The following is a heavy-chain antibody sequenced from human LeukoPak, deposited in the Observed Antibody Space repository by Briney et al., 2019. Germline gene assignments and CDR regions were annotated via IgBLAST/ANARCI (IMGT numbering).Heavy chain of an antibody. CDR3: ARRRGYFDY. CDR1: GGSISSSSYY. J-gene: IGHJ4*02. Sequence: SEALSLTCTVSGGSISSSSYYWGWIRQPPGKGLEWIGSIYYSGSTYYNPSLKSRVTISVDTSKNQFSLKLSSVTAADTAVYYCARRRGYFDYWGQGTLVTVSS. V-gene: IGHV4-39*01. CDR2: IYYSGST.